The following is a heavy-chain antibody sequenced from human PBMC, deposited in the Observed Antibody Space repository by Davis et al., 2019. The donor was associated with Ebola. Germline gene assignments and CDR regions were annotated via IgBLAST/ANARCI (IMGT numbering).Heavy chain of an antibody. CDR3: ARESGFGVVIGY. CDR2: INHSGST. J-gene: IGHJ4*02. CDR1: GGSFSGYY. D-gene: IGHD3-3*01. Sequence: PSETLSLTCAVYGGSFSGYYWSWIRQPPGKGLEWIGEINHSGSTNYNPSLKSRVTISVDTSKNQFSLKLSSVTAADTAVYYCARESGFGVVIGYWGQGTLVTVSS. V-gene: IGHV4-34*01.